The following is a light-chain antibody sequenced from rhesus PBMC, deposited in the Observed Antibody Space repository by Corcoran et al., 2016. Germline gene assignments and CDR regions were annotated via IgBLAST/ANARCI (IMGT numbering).Light chain of an antibody. CDR3: QHYYSTPFT. CDR1: QGITND. Sequence: DIQMTQSPSSLSASVGDRVTITCRGSQGITNDLPWYQQKPGETPKLLFYEAASLQSGIPSRFSGSGSVTDFTLTISSRQSEDFATYHCQHYYSTPFTFGHGTKLDIK. J-gene: IGKJ3*01. CDR2: EAA. V-gene: IGKV1-25*01.